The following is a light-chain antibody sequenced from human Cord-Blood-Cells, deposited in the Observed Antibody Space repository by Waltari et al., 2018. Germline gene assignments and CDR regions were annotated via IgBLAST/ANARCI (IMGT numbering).Light chain of an antibody. CDR2: WAS. CDR1: QSVLYSSNNKNY. CDR3: QQYYSTPLT. J-gene: IGKJ4*01. V-gene: IGKV4-1*01. Sequence: DIVLTQSPASRSVSLGERATFNCKSSQSVLYSSNNKNYLAWYQQKPGQPPKLLIYWASTRESGVPDRFSGSGSGTDFTLTISSLQAEDVAVYYCQQYYSTPLTFGGGTKVEIK.